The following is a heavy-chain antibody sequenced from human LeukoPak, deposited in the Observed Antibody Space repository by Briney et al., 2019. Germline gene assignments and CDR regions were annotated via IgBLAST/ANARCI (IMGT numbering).Heavy chain of an antibody. V-gene: IGHV3-30-3*01. J-gene: IGHJ6*03. CDR1: GFTFSSYA. CDR3: ARDFPYYDILTGYQYYYYYYMDV. CDR2: ISYDGSNK. Sequence: GRSLRLSCAASGFTFSSYAMHWVRQAPGKGLEWVAVISYDGSNKYYADSVKGRFTISRDNSKNTLYLQMNSLRAEDTAVYYCARDFPYYDILTGYQYYYYYYMDVWGKGTTVTVSS. D-gene: IGHD3-9*01.